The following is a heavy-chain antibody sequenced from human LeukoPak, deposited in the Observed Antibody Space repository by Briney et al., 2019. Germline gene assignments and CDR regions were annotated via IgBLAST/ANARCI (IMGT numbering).Heavy chain of an antibody. J-gene: IGHJ3*02. CDR1: GYTFTSYG. CDR2: ISAYNGNT. D-gene: IGHD3-10*01. CDR3: ARVYGSGSYRGAFDI. V-gene: IGHV1-18*01. Sequence: ASVKVSCKASGYTFTSYGISWVRQAPGQGLEWMGWISAYNGNTNYAQKLQGRVTMTTDTSTSTAYMELRSLRSDDTAVYYCARVYGSGSYRGAFDIWGQGTMVTVSS.